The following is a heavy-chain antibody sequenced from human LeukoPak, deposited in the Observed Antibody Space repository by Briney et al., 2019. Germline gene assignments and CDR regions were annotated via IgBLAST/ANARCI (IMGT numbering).Heavy chain of an antibody. D-gene: IGHD1-26*01. J-gene: IGHJ4*02. V-gene: IGHV4-39*01. CDR2: IYYSGST. CDR1: GGSISSSSYY. Sequence: SETLSLTCTVSGGSISSSSYYWGWIRQPPGKGPEWIGSIYYSGSTYYNPSLKSRVTISVDTSKNQFSLKLSSVTAADTAVYYCARTWENYFDYLGQGTLVTVSS. CDR3: ARTWENYFDY.